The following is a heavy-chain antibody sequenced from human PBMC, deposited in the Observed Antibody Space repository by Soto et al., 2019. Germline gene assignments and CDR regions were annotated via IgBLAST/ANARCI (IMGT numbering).Heavy chain of an antibody. J-gene: IGHJ6*02. CDR2: IDQDGSEK. CDR3: AKGGPYYYYGMDV. CDR1: EFTFNNFW. D-gene: IGHD2-15*01. V-gene: IGHV3-7*03. Sequence: GGSLRLSCAASEFTFNNFWMTWVRQAPGKGLECVANIDQDGSEKYYVNSVKGRFTISRDNAKNSLYLQMNSLRAEDTAIYYCAKGGPYYYYGMDVWGQGTTVTVSS.